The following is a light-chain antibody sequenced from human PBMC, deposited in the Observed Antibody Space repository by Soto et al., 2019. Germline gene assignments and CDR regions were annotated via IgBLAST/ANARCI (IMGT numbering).Light chain of an antibody. V-gene: IGKV1-5*01. CDR1: QTISSW. CDR2: AAS. J-gene: IGKJ1*01. CDR3: QHYNSYSEA. Sequence: DIQMTHSPSTLSGSVVDRVTITFRASQTISSWLAWYQQKPGKAPKLLIYAASGLQSGVPSRFSGSGSGTEFTLTISSLQPDDFATYYCQHYNSYSEAFGQGTKVDIK.